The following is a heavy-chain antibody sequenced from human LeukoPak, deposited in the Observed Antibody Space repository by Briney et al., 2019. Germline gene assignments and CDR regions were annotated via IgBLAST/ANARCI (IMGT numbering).Heavy chain of an antibody. CDR3: VSFYETY. CDR1: DNYW. V-gene: IGHV3-74*01. CDR2: INSDGSWT. Sequence: GGSLRLSCAASDNYWMHWVRQAPGKGLVWVSHINSDGSWTSYADSVKGRFTISKDNAKNTVYLQMNSLRAEDTAVYYCVSFYETYWGRGTLVTVSS. J-gene: IGHJ4*02. D-gene: IGHD2/OR15-2a*01.